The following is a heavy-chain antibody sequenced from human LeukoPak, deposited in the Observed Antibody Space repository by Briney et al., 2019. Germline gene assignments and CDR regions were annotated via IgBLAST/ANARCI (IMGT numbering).Heavy chain of an antibody. J-gene: IGHJ4*02. CDR3: ARGPRATFDWFLVIDY. CDR2: INPSGGST. Sequence: ASVKVSCKASGYTFTSYYMHWVRQAPGQGLEWMGIINPSGGSTSYAQKFQGRVTMTRDTSTSTVYMKLSSLRSEDTAVYYCARGPRATFDWFLVIDYWGQGTLVTVSS. D-gene: IGHD3-9*01. CDR1: GYTFTSYY. V-gene: IGHV1-46*01.